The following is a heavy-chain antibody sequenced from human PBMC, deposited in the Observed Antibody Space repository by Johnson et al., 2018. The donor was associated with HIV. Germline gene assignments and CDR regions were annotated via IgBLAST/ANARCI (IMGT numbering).Heavy chain of an antibody. CDR1: GFPFGGYW. D-gene: IGHD5-18*01. V-gene: IGHV3-23*04. Sequence: VQLVESGGGLVQPGGSLRLSCAASGFPFGGYWMAWVRQAPGKGLVWVSRIKWSGGSTYYADSVKGRFTISRDNSKNTLYLQMNSLRAEDTAVYYCAKGRSPRIQLRTWAFDIWGQGTMVIVSS. CDR2: IKWSGGST. J-gene: IGHJ3*02. CDR3: AKGRSPRIQLRTWAFDI.